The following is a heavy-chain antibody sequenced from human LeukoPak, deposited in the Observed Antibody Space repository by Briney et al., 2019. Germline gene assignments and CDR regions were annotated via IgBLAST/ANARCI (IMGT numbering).Heavy chain of an antibody. D-gene: IGHD3-9*01. CDR3: ARGVLTYFDP. Sequence: AGGSPRLSXVASGFTLSNYWMHWVRQGPGKGIVSVSHINSEGSGTSYADSVKGRFTISRDIAKNTVYLEMNSLRAEDTAVYYCARGVLTYFDPWGQGTLVTVSS. CDR2: INSEGSGT. V-gene: IGHV3-74*01. J-gene: IGHJ5*02. CDR1: GFTLSNYW.